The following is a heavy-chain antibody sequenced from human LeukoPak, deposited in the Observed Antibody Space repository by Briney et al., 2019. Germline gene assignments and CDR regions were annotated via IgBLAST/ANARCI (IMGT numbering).Heavy chain of an antibody. D-gene: IGHD3-10*01. CDR1: GFTFSSYG. CDR3: ARDQWFGSDAFDI. Sequence: GGSLRLSCAATGFTFSSYGMSWIRQAPGKGLEWVSYISSSGSTIYYADSVKGRFTISRDNAKNSLYLQMNSLRAEDTAVYYCARDQWFGSDAFDIWGQGTMVTVSS. CDR2: ISSSGSTI. J-gene: IGHJ3*02. V-gene: IGHV3-48*04.